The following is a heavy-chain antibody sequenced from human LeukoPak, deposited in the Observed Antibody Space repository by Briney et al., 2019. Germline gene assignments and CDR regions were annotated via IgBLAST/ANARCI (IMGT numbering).Heavy chain of an antibody. V-gene: IGHV3-66*01. CDR3: ARFRGSYLFDY. CDR1: GFTVSSNY. D-gene: IGHD1-26*01. CDR2: IYSGGST. J-gene: IGHJ4*02. Sequence: GGSLRLSCAASGFTVSSNYMSWVRQAPGKGLEWVSVIYSGGSTYYADSVKGRFTISRDNSKNTLYLQMNSLRAEDTAVYYCARFRGSYLFDYWGQGTLVTVSS.